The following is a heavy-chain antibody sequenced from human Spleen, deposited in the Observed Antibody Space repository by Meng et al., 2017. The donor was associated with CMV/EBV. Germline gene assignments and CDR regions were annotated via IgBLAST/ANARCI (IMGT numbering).Heavy chain of an antibody. CDR3: ARGILTLGYDFWSGYHNWFDP. V-gene: IGHV1-46*01. CDR1: GYTFTSNY. Sequence: ASVKVSCKASGYTFTSNYIHVVRQAPGQGLEWMGMINPNSGITDYAQKFQGRVSMTRDTSTSTAYMELSSLRSEDTAVYYCARGILTLGYDFWSGYHNWFDPWGQGTLVTVSS. D-gene: IGHD3-3*01. CDR2: INPNSGIT. J-gene: IGHJ5*02.